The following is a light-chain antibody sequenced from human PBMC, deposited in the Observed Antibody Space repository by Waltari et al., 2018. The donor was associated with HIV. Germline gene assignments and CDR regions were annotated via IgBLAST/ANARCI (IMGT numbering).Light chain of an antibody. CDR1: SSNIGSNT. CDR2: SNN. V-gene: IGLV1-44*01. Sequence: QSVLTQPPSASGTPGQRVTISCSGSSSNIGSNTVNWYQQLPGTAPKLPIYSNNRRPSGLPDRFSGSKSGTSASLAISGLQSEDEADYYCAAWDDSLNGWVFGGGTKLTVL. J-gene: IGLJ3*02. CDR3: AAWDDSLNGWV.